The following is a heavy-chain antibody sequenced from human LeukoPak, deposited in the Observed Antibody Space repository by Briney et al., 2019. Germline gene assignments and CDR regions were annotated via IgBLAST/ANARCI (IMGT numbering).Heavy chain of an antibody. J-gene: IGHJ4*02. D-gene: IGHD4-23*01. V-gene: IGHV3-30-3*01. CDR2: ISYDGSNK. Sequence: GGSLRLSCAASGFTFSSYAMHWVRQAPGKGLEWVAVISYDGSNKYYADSVKGRFTISRDNGKNTLFLQMNSLRAEDAAVYYCVRGNDYGGPHYWGQGTLVTVSS. CDR3: VRGNDYGGPHY. CDR1: GFTFSSYA.